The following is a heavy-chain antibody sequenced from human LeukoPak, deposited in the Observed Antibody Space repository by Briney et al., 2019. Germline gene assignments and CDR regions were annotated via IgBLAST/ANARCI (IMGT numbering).Heavy chain of an antibody. CDR2: ITGSGANT. J-gene: IGHJ4*02. D-gene: IGHD2-21*01. Sequence: GGSLRLSCAGSGFSFSTYSMNWVRQAPGKGLEWVSGITGSGANTYYADSVKGRFTISRDNSKNTLFLEMNDLKAEDTAVYYCAREWGLIAVAGGPGYWGQGTLVTVSS. V-gene: IGHV3-23*01. CDR1: GFSFSTYS. CDR3: AREWGLIAVAGGPGY.